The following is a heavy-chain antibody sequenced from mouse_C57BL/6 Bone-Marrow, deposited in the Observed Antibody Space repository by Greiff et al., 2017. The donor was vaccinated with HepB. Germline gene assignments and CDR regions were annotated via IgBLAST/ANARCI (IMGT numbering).Heavy chain of an antibody. CDR2: IDPSDSET. J-gene: IGHJ1*03. D-gene: IGHD1-1*01. V-gene: IGHV1-52*01. Sequence: QVQLQQPGAELVRPGSSVKLSCKASGYTFTSYWMHWVKQRPIQGLEWIGNIDPSDSETHYNQKFKDKATLTVDKSSSTAYMQLSSLTSEDSAVYYCARVYYGSSYAYWYFDVWGTGTTVTVAS. CDR1: GYTFTSYW. CDR3: ARVYYGSSYAYWYFDV.